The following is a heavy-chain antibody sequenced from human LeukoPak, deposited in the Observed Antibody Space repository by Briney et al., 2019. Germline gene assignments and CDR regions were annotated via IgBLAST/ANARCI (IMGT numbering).Heavy chain of an antibody. Sequence: GGSLRLSCAASGFTFSSYAMSWVRQAPGKGLGWVSAISGSRGSTYYADSVKGRFTISRDNSKNTLYLQMNSLRAEDTAVYYCAKEEGVCSSTSCYALVSSLFDYWGQGTLVTVSS. CDR2: ISGSRGST. CDR1: GFTFSSYA. J-gene: IGHJ4*02. V-gene: IGHV3-23*01. D-gene: IGHD2-2*01. CDR3: AKEEGVCSSTSCYALVSSLFDY.